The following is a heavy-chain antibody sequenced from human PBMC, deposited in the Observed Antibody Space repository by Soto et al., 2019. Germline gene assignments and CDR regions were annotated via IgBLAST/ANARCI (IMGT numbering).Heavy chain of an antibody. CDR1: GGSFSGYY. Sequence: SETLSLTCAVYGGSFSGYYWSWIRQPPGKGLEWIGEINHSGSTNYNPSLKSRVTISVDTSKNQFSLKLSSVTAADTAVYYCASLPSLSGYEGRSIAAAGHYYFDYWGQGTLVTVSS. CDR3: ASLPSLSGYEGRSIAAAGHYYFDY. CDR2: INHSGST. J-gene: IGHJ4*02. D-gene: IGHD6-13*01. V-gene: IGHV4-34*01.